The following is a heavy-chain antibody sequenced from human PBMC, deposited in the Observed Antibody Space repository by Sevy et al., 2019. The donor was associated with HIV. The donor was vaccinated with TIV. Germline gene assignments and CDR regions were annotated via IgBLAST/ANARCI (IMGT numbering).Heavy chain of an antibody. J-gene: IGHJ6*03. D-gene: IGHD1-26*01. CDR2: ISPYNGYT. Sequence: ASVKVSCKASGYSFISYGINWVRQAPGQGLEWMGWISPYNGYTTSAQMFQDRVTLTTDTSTSTAYMELRSLRSDDTAVYYCARDDTYSNPARYHYSYMDVWGKGTTVTVSS. CDR3: ARDDTYSNPARYHYSYMDV. V-gene: IGHV1-18*01. CDR1: GYSFISYG.